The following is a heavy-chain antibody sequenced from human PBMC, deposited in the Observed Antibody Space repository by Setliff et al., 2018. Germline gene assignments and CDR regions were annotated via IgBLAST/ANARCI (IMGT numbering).Heavy chain of an antibody. J-gene: IGHJ4*02. Sequence: GGSLRLSCAASGFTFSSYSMNWVRQAPGKGLEWVGRIKSKADGGTADFAAPVKGRFTISRDDSKDMVYLQMNSLKIEDTAMYFCTAGGPWGQGTLVTVSS. V-gene: IGHV3-15*01. CDR3: TAGGP. CDR2: IKSKADGGTA. CDR1: GFTFSSYS.